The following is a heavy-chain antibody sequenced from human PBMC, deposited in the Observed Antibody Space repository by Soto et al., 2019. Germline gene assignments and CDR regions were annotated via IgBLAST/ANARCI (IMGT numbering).Heavy chain of an antibody. CDR2: ISSSSSYI. CDR3: ARDYGVVPAAISRYYYYYGMDV. CDR1: GFTFSSYS. J-gene: IGHJ6*02. D-gene: IGHD2-2*01. V-gene: IGHV3-21*01. Sequence: GGSLRLSCAASGFTFSSYSMNWVRQAPGKGLEWVSSISSSSSYIYYADSVKGRFTISRDNAKNSLYLQMNSLRAEDTAVYYCARDYGVVPAAISRYYYYYGMDVWGQGTTVTVSS.